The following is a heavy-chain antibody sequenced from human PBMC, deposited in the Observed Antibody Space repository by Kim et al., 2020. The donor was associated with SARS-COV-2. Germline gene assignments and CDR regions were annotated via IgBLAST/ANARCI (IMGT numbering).Heavy chain of an antibody. D-gene: IGHD2-2*01. J-gene: IGHJ4*02. CDR1: GFTVNTKF. CDR3: ARHSRTLYFDY. V-gene: IGHV3-66*04. Sequence: GGSLRLSCAASGFTVNTKFMSWVRQAPGKGLEWVSVIYSGGGTYYADSVKGRCFTSRDNSKNTLYLQMNSLRADDKAMYYCARHSRTLYFDYLGQGSLVT. CDR2: IYSGGGT.